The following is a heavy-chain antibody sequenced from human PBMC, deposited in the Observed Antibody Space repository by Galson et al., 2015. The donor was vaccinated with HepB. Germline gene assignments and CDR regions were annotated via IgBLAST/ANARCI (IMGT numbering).Heavy chain of an antibody. CDR2: IYWDDDK. CDR3: AHSRMVRGVIIKGGGYYFDY. D-gene: IGHD3-10*01. J-gene: IGHJ4*02. Sequence: PALVKPTQTLTLTCTFSGFSLSTSGVGVGWIRQPPGKALEWLALIYWDDDKRYSPSLKSRLTITKDTSKNQVVLTMTNMDPVDTATYYCAHSRMVRGVIIKGGGYYFDYWGQGTLVTVSS. CDR1: GFSLSTSGVG. V-gene: IGHV2-5*02.